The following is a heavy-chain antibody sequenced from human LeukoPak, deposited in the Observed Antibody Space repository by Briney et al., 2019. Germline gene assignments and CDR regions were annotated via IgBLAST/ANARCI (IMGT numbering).Heavy chain of an antibody. CDR3: APSSGYSYGQAFDY. CDR2: FDPEDGET. V-gene: IGHV1-24*01. CDR1: GYTLTELS. D-gene: IGHD5-18*01. Sequence: ASVKVSCKVSGYTLTELSMHWVRQAPGKGLEWMGDFDPEDGETIYAQKFQGRVTMTEDTSTDTAYMELSSLRSEDTAVCYCAPSSGYSYGQAFDYWGQGTLVTVSS. J-gene: IGHJ4*02.